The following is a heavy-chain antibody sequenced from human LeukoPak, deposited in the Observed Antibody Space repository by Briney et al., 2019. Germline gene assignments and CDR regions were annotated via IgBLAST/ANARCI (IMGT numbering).Heavy chain of an antibody. V-gene: IGHV4-59*11. CDR3: ARFNSGCSEASCYVHY. CDR1: GGSMNNHY. Sequence: SETLSLTSTVSGGSMNNHYWTWIRQPPGKGLELIGHIYSTGTTVYTPSLKSRATMSIDTSKNQFSLNVFSVGAADSAVYYCARFNSGCSEASCYVHYWGQGTLITVSS. CDR2: IYSTGTT. D-gene: IGHD2-2*01. J-gene: IGHJ4*02.